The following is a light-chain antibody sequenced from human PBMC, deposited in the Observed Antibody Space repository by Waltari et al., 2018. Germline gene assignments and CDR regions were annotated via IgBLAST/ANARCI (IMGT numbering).Light chain of an antibody. CDR3: ATWDNSLTAVV. J-gene: IGLJ2*01. CDR1: SPHIGKSF. Sequence: QSVLTQPPSVSAAPGQKVTISCPGTSPHIGKSFVSWYHQLPGATPKLLIYDNYNRPSGIPDRFSASKSGTSATLDITGLQIGDEADYYCATWDNSLTAVVFGGGTKLTVL. CDR2: DNY. V-gene: IGLV1-51*01.